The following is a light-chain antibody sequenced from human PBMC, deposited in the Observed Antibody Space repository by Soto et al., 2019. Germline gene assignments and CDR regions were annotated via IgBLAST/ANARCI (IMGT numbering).Light chain of an antibody. CDR2: GAS. CDR3: QQYGSSPPT. CDR1: RSVSNNY. V-gene: IGKV3-20*01. J-gene: IGKJ1*01. Sequence: EIVLTQSPGTLSLSPGERATLSCRASRSVSNNYVAWYQRNTGQSPRLRVYGASLSATDITRRFSGSGSGTDFTLTITRLEPEDFAEYYCQQYGSSPPTFGQGTKVESK.